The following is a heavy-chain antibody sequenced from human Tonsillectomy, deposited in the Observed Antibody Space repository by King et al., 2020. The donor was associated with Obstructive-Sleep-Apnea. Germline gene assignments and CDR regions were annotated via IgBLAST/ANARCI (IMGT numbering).Heavy chain of an antibody. J-gene: IGHJ4*02. Sequence: VQLVESGGGLVQPGGSLRLSCAASGFTFSSYWMHWVRKAPGKGLVWVSRINNDGSTTNYADSVKGRFTISRDNAKNTLYLQMNSLRAEDTAVYYCAKGLDYWGQGTLVTVSS. CDR3: AKGLDY. CDR1: GFTFSSYW. V-gene: IGHV3-74*01. CDR2: INNDGSTT.